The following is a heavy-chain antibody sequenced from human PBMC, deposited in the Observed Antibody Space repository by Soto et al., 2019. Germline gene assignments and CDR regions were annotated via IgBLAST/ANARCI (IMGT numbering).Heavy chain of an antibody. D-gene: IGHD3-3*01. Sequence: PSETLSLTCTVSGGSISSGDYYWSWIRQPPGKGLEWIGYIYYSGSTYYNPSLKSRVTISVDTSKNQFSLKLSSVTAADTAVYYCARAPTFTIFGFMDVWGQGTTVTVSS. V-gene: IGHV4-30-4*01. CDR3: ARAPTFTIFGFMDV. CDR1: GGSISSGDYY. J-gene: IGHJ6*02. CDR2: IYYSGST.